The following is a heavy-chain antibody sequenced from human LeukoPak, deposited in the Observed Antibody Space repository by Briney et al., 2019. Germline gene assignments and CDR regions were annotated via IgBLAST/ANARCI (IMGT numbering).Heavy chain of an antibody. J-gene: IGHJ4*02. CDR1: GYTFTRFF. V-gene: IGHV1-46*01. D-gene: IGHD1-26*01. CDR2: FNPSGDDT. Sequence: ASVKVSCKASGYTFTRFFIHWVRQAPGQGLEWMGIFNPSGDDTTYAQKFQGRITLTRDTSTNTVHMELSSLTSDGTAVYFCARGPYRYADYWGQGSQVTVSS. CDR3: ARGPYRYADY.